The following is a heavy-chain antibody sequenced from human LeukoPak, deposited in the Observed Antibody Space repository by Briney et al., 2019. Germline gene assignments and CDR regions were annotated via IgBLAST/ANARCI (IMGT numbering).Heavy chain of an antibody. Sequence: GGSLRFSCAASGFLFNNYGLIWVRHAPGKGLERVSVISNDGGGTQYADFVEGRFTIFRDNSKNTLFLQMSSLRAEDTALYYCAKGSSGYFADLWGQGTLVTVSS. CDR3: AKGSSGYFADL. CDR1: GFLFNNYG. CDR2: ISNDGGGT. J-gene: IGHJ5*02. D-gene: IGHD3-22*01. V-gene: IGHV3-23*01.